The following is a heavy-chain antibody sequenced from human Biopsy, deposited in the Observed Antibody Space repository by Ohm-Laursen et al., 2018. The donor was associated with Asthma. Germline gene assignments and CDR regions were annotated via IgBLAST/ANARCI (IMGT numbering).Heavy chain of an antibody. Sequence: SVKVSCKASGYTFTSYAMHWVRQAPGQRLEWMGWINAGNGNTKYSQKFQGRVTITRDTSASTAYMELSSLRSEGTAVYYCARTYYDFLTGQVNDAFAMWGQGTMVTVSS. J-gene: IGHJ3*02. CDR2: INAGNGNT. CDR1: GYTFTSYA. V-gene: IGHV1-3*01. CDR3: ARTYYDFLTGQVNDAFAM. D-gene: IGHD3-9*01.